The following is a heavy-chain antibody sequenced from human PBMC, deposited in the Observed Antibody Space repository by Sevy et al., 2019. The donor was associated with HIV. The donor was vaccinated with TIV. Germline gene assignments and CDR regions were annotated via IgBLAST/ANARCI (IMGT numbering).Heavy chain of an antibody. CDR2: IIPIFGTA. V-gene: IGHV1-69*13. D-gene: IGHD6-19*01. Sequence: ASVKVSCKASGGTFSSYAISWVRQAPGQGLEWMGGIIPIFGTANYAQMFQGRVTITADESTSTAYMELSSLRSEDTAVYYCARSFLSDIAVAGDYYYYGMDVWGQGTTVTVSS. CDR3: ARSFLSDIAVAGDYYYYGMDV. CDR1: GGTFSSYA. J-gene: IGHJ6*02.